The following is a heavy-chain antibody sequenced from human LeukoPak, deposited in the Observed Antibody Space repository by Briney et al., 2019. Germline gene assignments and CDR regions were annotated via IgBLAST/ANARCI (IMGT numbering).Heavy chain of an antibody. CDR1: GYTFTSYG. CDR2: ISAYNGNT. CDR3: ARVGGFGQLRSLLGY. J-gene: IGHJ4*02. Sequence: GASVKVSCKASGYTFTSYGISWVRQAPGQGLEWMGWISAYNGNTNYAQKLQGRVTMTTDTSTSTAYMELSSLRSEDTAVYYCARVGGFGQLRSLLGYWGQGTLVTVSS. V-gene: IGHV1-18*01. D-gene: IGHD5-12*01.